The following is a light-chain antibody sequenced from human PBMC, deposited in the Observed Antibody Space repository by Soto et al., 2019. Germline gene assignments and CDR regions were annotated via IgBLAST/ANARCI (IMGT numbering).Light chain of an antibody. V-gene: IGKV3-20*01. J-gene: IGKJ1*01. CDR1: QSVNNNY. CDR3: QQYGTSWWT. Sequence: EIVLTQSPGTLSVSPGDRATLSCRASQSVNNNYLAWYQQKPGQAPRLLIYGASSRATGIPDRFRGSGSGTDFTLTISRLEPEDFAVYFCQQYGTSWWTFSQGTKVDIK. CDR2: GAS.